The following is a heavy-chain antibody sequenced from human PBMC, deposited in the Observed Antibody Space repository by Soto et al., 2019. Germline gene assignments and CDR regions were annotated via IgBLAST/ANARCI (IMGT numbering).Heavy chain of an antibody. CDR1: GFPFSSYG. Sequence: QVQLVESGGGVVQPGRSLRLSCAASGFPFSSYGMHWVREAPGKGLEWVAVISYDGSNKYYADSVKGRFTISRDNYASTLYRQMNSLRPEDTALYYCVGGQYYFDYRGQGTLVTVSP. V-gene: IGHV3-30*03. CDR3: VGGQYYFDY. J-gene: IGHJ4*02. CDR2: ISYDGSNK. D-gene: IGHD3-10*01.